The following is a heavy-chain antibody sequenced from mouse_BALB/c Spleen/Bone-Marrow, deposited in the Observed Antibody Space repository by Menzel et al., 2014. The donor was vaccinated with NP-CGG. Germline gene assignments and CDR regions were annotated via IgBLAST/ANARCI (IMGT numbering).Heavy chain of an antibody. CDR1: GYAFTNYL. CDR2: INPGGGAT. J-gene: IGHJ2*02. D-gene: IGHD4-1*01. CDR3: ARRLTGTLYFDY. V-gene: IGHV1-54*03. Sequence: QSGAELLMPSTSVKVSCKVFGYAFTNYLIEWVKQRPGQGLEWIGVINPGGGATNYNENFKGKATLTADKSSSTPYMQLSSLTSDDSAVYFCARRLTGTLYFDYWSQDISLTVS.